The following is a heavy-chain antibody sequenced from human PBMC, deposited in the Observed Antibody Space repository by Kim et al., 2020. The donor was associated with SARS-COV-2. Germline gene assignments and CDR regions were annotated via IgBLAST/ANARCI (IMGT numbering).Heavy chain of an antibody. J-gene: IGHJ6*02. CDR3: ARNLRMDI. CDR2: DSAT. V-gene: IGHV5-51*01. Sequence: DSATTYSPSFQGQVTISADKSISTAYLQWSSLKASDTAMYYCARNLRMDIWGQGTTVTVSS.